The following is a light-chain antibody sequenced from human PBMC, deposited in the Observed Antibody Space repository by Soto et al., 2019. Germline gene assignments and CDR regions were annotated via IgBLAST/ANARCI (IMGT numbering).Light chain of an antibody. CDR2: DVS. V-gene: IGLV2-14*03. CDR1: SSDIGGYNY. Sequence: ARSQPASVSGAPVQSITISCAGSSSDIGGYNYVSWYQQHPGKAPELMIFDVSNRPSGVSNRFSGSKSGNTASLTISGLRAGDEADYYCSSFTSSFTHVFGTGTKVTVL. CDR3: SSFTSSFTHV. J-gene: IGLJ1*01.